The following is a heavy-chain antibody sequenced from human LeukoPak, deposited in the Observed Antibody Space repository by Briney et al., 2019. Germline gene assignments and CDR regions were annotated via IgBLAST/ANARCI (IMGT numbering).Heavy chain of an antibody. D-gene: IGHD6-19*01. J-gene: IGHJ4*02. V-gene: IGHV4-59*08. CDR1: GGSIGSNY. CDR3: AKYGNSGWVIDN. Sequence: PSETLSLTCTVSGGSIGSNYWTWIRQPPGKGLEYIGYIYYTGGTNYNPSLKSRVTISVDTSKNQFSLKLTSVTAADTDVYFCAKYGNSGWVIDNWGQGTLVTVSS. CDR2: IYYTGGT.